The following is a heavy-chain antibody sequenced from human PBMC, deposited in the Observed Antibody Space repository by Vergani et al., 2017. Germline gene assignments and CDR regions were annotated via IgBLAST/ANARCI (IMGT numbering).Heavy chain of an antibody. CDR2: INHSGST. V-gene: IGHV4-34*01. Sequence: QVQLQQWGAGLLKPSETLCLTCAVYGGSFSGYYWSWIRQHPGKGLEWIGEINHSGSTNYNPSLKSRVTISVDTTKNQFSLKLSSVTAADTAVYYCARGRKMXASRVWGYYYYMYVWGEGTTVTVSS. CDR3: ARGRKMXASRVWGYYYYMYV. D-gene: IGHD1-14*01. CDR1: GGSFSGYY. J-gene: IGHJ6*03.